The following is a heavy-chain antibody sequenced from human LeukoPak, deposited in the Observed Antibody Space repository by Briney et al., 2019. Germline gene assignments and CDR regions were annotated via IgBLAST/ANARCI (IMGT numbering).Heavy chain of an antibody. Sequence: GGSLRLSCAASGFTFSSYAMHWVRQAPRKGLEYVSAISSNGGSTYYANSVKGRFTISRDNSKNTLYLQMGSLRAEDTAVYYCARHDSSGYYRPLDYWGQGTLVTVSS. V-gene: IGHV3-64*01. D-gene: IGHD3-22*01. CDR1: GFTFSSYA. CDR2: ISSNGGST. J-gene: IGHJ4*02. CDR3: ARHDSSGYYRPLDY.